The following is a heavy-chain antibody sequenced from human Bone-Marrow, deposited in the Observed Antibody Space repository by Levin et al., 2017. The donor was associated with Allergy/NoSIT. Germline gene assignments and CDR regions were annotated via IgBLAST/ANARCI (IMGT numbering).Heavy chain of an antibody. CDR1: GFTFSSYW. CDR3: VRAPTVTTRVISY. J-gene: IGHJ4*02. D-gene: IGHD4-17*01. Sequence: SCAASGFTFSSYWMSWVRQAPGKGLEWVANIKQDGSDKNYVDSVKGRFTISRDNDKNSLYLQMNSLRAEDTAVYYCVRAPTVTTRVISYWGRGTLVTVSS. CDR2: IKQDGSDK. V-gene: IGHV3-7*01.